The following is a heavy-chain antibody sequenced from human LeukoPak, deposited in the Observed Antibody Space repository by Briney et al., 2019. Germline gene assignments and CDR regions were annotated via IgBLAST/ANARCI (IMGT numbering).Heavy chain of an antibody. CDR2: ISGSGGST. CDR3: AKGVRAVAGTSWPN. CDR1: GFTFSSYA. J-gene: IGHJ4*02. Sequence: GGSLRLSCAASGFTFSSYAMSWVRQAPGKGLEWVSAISGSGGSTYFADSLKGRFTISRDHSKNTLYLQLNSLRAEDTAVYYCAKGVRAVAGTSWPNWGQGTLVTVSS. D-gene: IGHD6-19*01. V-gene: IGHV3-23*01.